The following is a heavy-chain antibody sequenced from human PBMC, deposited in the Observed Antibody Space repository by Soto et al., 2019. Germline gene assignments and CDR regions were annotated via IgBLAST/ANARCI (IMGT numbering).Heavy chain of an antibody. CDR1: GYSISSGYY. J-gene: IGHJ4*02. D-gene: IGHD2-2*01. CDR2: IYHSGST. V-gene: IGHV4-38-2*01. CDR3: ARGPSSLTRFDY. Sequence: SETLSLTCAVSGYSISSGYYWGWIRQPPGTGLEWIGSIYHSGSTYYNPSLKSRVTISVDTSKNQFSLQMNSVTPEDTAVYYCARGPSSLTRFDYWGQGTLVTVSS.